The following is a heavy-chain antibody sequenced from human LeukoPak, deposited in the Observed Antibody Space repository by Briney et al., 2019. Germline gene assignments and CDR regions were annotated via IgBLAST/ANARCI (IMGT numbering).Heavy chain of an antibody. V-gene: IGHV4-39*07. J-gene: IGHJ6*03. CDR1: GGSVSSSSYY. CDR2: IYYSGST. D-gene: IGHD1-26*01. CDR3: ANSGSYYYYMDV. Sequence: PSETLSLTCTVSGGSVSSSSYYWGWIRQPPGKGLEWIGSIYYSGSTYYNPSLKSRVTISVDTSKNQFSLKLSSVTAADTAVYYCANSGSYYYYMDVWGKGTTVTVSS.